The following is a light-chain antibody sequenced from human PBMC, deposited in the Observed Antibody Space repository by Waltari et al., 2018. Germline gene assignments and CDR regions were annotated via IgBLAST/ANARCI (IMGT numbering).Light chain of an antibody. CDR3: QQYDTYWT. V-gene: IGKV1-5*03. J-gene: IGKJ1*01. CDR2: KAS. Sequence: DIQMTQSPSSLSTSVGDRVTISCRASYNVDVFLNWYQQKPGKAPKLLIYKASNLESGVPSRFSGNGSGTEFTLTISSLQPDDFATYYCQQYDTYWTFGQGTKVDIK. CDR1: YNVDVF.